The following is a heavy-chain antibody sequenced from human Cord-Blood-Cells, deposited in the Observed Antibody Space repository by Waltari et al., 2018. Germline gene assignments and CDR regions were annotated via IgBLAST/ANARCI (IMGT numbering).Heavy chain of an antibody. Sequence: QVQLVQSGAEVKKPGSSVKVSCTASGGTFSSYASSWVRQAPGQGLEWMGGISTIFGTANYAQKFQGRVTITADESPSTAYMELSSLRSEDTAVYYCARVAGDFWSGAFDYWGQGTLVTVSS. V-gene: IGHV1-69*01. J-gene: IGHJ4*02. CDR3: ARVAGDFWSGAFDY. CDR1: GGTFSSYA. D-gene: IGHD3-3*01. CDR2: ISTIFGTA.